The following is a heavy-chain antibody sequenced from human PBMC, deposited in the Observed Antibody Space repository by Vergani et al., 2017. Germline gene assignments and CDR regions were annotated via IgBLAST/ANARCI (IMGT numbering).Heavy chain of an antibody. J-gene: IGHJ4*02. CDR2: IYYSGST. Sequence: QLQLQESGPGLVKPSETLSLTCTVSGGSISSSSYYWGWIRQPPGKGLEWIGYIYYSGSTNYNPSLKSRVTISVDTSKNQFSLKLSSVTAADTAVYYCARVSVIGGNWELLRLIFDYWGQGTLVTVSS. CDR1: GGSISSSSYY. V-gene: IGHV4-61*05. CDR3: ARVSVIGGNWELLRLIFDY. D-gene: IGHD1-26*01.